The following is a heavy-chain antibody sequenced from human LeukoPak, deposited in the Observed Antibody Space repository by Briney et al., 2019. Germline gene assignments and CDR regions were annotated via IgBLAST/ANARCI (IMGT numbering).Heavy chain of an antibody. J-gene: IGHJ5*02. D-gene: IGHD3-3*01. Sequence: PSETLSLTCTVSGGSISTSSYYWGWIRQSPGKGLEWIGNVYHSGSTYYNPSLKSRVTISVDRSKNQFSLKLSSVTAADTAVYYCARAGITIFGRSNWFDPWGQGTLVTVSS. V-gene: IGHV4-39*07. CDR1: GGSISTSSYY. CDR2: VYHSGST. CDR3: ARAGITIFGRSNWFDP.